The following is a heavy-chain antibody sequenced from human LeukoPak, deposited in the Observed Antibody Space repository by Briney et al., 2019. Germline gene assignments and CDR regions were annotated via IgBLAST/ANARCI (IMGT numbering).Heavy chain of an antibody. CDR1: GGTFSSYA. Sequence: ASVKVSCKASGGTFSSYAISWVRQAPGQGLEWMGRIIPILGIANYAQKFQGRVTITADKSTSTAYMELSSLRSEDTAVYYCAREEVIAAAGYYYFDYWGQGTLVTVSS. CDR2: IIPILGIA. J-gene: IGHJ4*02. CDR3: AREEVIAAAGYYYFDY. D-gene: IGHD6-13*01. V-gene: IGHV1-69*04.